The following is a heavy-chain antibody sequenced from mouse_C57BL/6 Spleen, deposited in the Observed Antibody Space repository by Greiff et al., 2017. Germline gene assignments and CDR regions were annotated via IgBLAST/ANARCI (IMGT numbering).Heavy chain of an antibody. CDR1: GYTFTDYE. J-gene: IGHJ3*01. CDR3: TKGSTVVATEGAY. V-gene: IGHV1-15*01. D-gene: IGHD1-1*01. Sequence: QVQLQQSGAELVRPGASVTLSCKASGYTFTDYEMHWVKQTPVHGLEWIGAIDPETGGTAYNQKFKGKAILTADKSSSTAYMELRSLTSEDSAVYYCTKGSTVVATEGAYWGQGTLVTVSA. CDR2: IDPETGGT.